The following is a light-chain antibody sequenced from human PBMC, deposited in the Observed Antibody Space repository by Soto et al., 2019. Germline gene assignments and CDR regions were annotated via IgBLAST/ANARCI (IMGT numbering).Light chain of an antibody. CDR3: GTWDFSLRGYV. V-gene: IGLV1-51*01. CDR2: QNN. CDR1: SANIGSNT. Sequence: QSVLTQPPSASGTPGQRVTISCSGSSANIGSNTVNWYQQLPGSAPKVLIYQNNKRPSEIPDRFSGSKSGASATLDISGLQTGDESDYYCGTWDFSLRGYVFGAATKVTFL. J-gene: IGLJ1*01.